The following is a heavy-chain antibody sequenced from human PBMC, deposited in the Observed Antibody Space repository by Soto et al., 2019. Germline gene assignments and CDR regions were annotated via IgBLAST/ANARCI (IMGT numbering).Heavy chain of an antibody. D-gene: IGHD4-17*01. V-gene: IGHV3-33*01. Sequence: QVQLVESGGGVVQPGRSLRLSCAASGFTFSSYGMHWVRQAPGKGLEWVAVIWYDGSNKYYADSVKGRFTISRDNSKNTLYLRMNSLRAEDTAVYYCARGHDYGDYPLDYWGQGTLVTVSS. CDR1: GFTFSSYG. CDR3: ARGHDYGDYPLDY. J-gene: IGHJ4*02. CDR2: IWYDGSNK.